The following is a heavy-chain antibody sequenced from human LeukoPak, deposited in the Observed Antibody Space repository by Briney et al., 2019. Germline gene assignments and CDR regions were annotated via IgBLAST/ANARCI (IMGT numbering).Heavy chain of an antibody. Sequence: GASVKVSCKASGYIFTSYYMYWVRQAPGQGLEWMGIINPSGGSIRYAQKFQGRVTMTRDLSTSTDYMELSSLRSDDTAVYFCARDNSVGDYAWWFDPWGQGTLVTVSS. CDR2: INPSGGSI. CDR3: ARDNSVGDYAWWFDP. J-gene: IGHJ5*02. CDR1: GYIFTSYY. D-gene: IGHD1-26*01. V-gene: IGHV1-46*01.